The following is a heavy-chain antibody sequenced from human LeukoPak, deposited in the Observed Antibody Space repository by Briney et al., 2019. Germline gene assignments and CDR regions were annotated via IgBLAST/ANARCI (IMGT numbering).Heavy chain of an antibody. CDR2: INSDGSST. J-gene: IGHJ4*02. CDR1: GFTFSSYW. V-gene: IGHV3-74*01. D-gene: IGHD5-12*01. Sequence: GGSLRLSCAASGFTFSSYWMHWVRQAPGKGLVWVSRINSDGSSTTYADSVKGRFTISRDNAKNTLYLQMNSLRVEDTAVYYCAREGRVCGYDFDYWGQGNLVTVSS. CDR3: AREGRVCGYDFDY.